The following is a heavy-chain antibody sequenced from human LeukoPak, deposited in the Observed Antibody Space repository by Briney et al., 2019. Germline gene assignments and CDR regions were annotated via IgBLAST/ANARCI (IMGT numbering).Heavy chain of an antibody. CDR1: GFTFGSHA. D-gene: IGHD3-22*01. CDR3: ARDYYDSSGPTAFDI. Sequence: GGSLRLSCEASGFTFGSHAMYWVRQAPGKGLEWVAGIFGSGGGPHYADPVKGRFTISRDNSKNTLYLQMNSLRAEDTAVYYCARDYYDSSGPTAFDIWGQGTMITVSS. V-gene: IGHV3-23*01. J-gene: IGHJ3*02. CDR2: IFGSGGGP.